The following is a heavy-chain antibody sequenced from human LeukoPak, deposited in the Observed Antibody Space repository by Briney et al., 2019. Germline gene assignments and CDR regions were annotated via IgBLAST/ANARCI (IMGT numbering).Heavy chain of an antibody. CDR1: GFTFSNAW. Sequence: GGSLRLSCAASGFTFSNAWMSWVRQAPGKGLEWVGRIKSKTDGGTTDYAAPVKGRFTISRDDSKNTLYLQMNSLKTEDTAVYYCTTDSGYCSGDSCSLGAFDIWGQGTMVTVSS. CDR2: IKSKTDGGTT. J-gene: IGHJ3*02. CDR3: TTDSGYCSGDSCSLGAFDI. D-gene: IGHD2-15*01. V-gene: IGHV3-15*01.